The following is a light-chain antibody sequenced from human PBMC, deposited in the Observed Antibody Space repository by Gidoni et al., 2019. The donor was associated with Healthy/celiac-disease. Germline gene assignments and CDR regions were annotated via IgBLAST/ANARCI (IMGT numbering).Light chain of an antibody. CDR3: QQRSNWPRVT. CDR1: QSVSSY. J-gene: IGKJ4*01. CDR2: DAS. V-gene: IGKV3-11*01. Sequence: EIVLTQSPATLSLYPGERATLSCRASQSVSSYLAWYQQKPGQAPRLLIYDASNRATGIPARFSGSGSGTDFTLTISSLEPEDFAVYYCQQRSNWPRVTFGGGTKVEIK.